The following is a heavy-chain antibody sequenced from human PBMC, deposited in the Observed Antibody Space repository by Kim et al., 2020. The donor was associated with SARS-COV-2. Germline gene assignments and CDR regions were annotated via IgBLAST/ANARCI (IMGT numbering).Heavy chain of an antibody. V-gene: IGHV4-30-4*01. CDR1: GGSISSGDYY. CDR3: ARGPTGIFGVVMQIDY. Sequence: SETLSLTCTVSGGSISSGDYYWSWIRQPPGKGLEWIGYIYYSGSTYYNPSLKSRVTISVDMSKNQFSLKLSSVTAADTAVYYCARGPTGIFGVVMQIDYWGQGTLVTVSS. D-gene: IGHD3-3*01. J-gene: IGHJ4*02. CDR2: IYYSGST.